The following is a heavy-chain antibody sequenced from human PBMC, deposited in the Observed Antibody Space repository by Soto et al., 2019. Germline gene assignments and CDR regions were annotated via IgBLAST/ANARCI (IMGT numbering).Heavy chain of an antibody. J-gene: IGHJ4*02. CDR2: TYHSGST. CDR3: ARQGMYYYDGSGYYYVDY. Sequence: SETLSLSYDVAGDTISTGGYTWAWIRQPPGKALEWIGRTYHSGSTYYNPSLKSRVTISVDTSKNQFSLKLSSVTAADTAVYYCARQGMYYYDGSGYYYVDYWGQGTLVTVSS. D-gene: IGHD3-22*01. CDR1: GDTISTGGYT. V-gene: IGHV4-30-2*03.